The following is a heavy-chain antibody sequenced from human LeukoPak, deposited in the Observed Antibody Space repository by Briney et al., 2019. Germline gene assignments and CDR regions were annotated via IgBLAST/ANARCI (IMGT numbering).Heavy chain of an antibody. CDR3: AREGQIQSFDC. CDR1: GGSISSYY. Sequence: SETLSLTCTVSGGSISSYYWSWIRQPPGKGLEWIGRIYASGSTYYNPSLKSRVTISVDTSKNQFSLKLSSVTAADTAVYYCAREGQIQSFDCWGQGTLVTVSS. CDR2: IYASGST. D-gene: IGHD5-18*01. V-gene: IGHV4-4*08. J-gene: IGHJ4*02.